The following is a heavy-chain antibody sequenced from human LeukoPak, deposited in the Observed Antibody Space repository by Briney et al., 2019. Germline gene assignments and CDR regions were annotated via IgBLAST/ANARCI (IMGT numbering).Heavy chain of an antibody. D-gene: IGHD3-9*01. J-gene: IGHJ4*02. CDR3: ASPYVLRYFDWSENFDY. V-gene: IGHV3-11*01. CDR1: GFTFSDYY. CDR2: ISSSGSTI. Sequence: GGSLRLSCAASGFTFSDYYMSWIRQAPGKGLEWVSYISSSGSTIYYADSVKGRFTISRDNAKNSLYLQMNSLRAEDTAVYYCASPYVLRYFDWSENFDYWGQGTLVTVSS.